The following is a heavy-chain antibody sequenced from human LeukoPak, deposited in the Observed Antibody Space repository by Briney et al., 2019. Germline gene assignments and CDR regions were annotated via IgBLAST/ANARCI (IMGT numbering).Heavy chain of an antibody. CDR3: ARGGGWYATFTCFDY. Sequence: SGGSLRLPCAASRFTFSSYWMSWVRQAPGKGLEWVANIKQDASEKYYVESVKGRFTISRDNAKNSLDLQMNSLRAEDTAVYYCARGGGWYATFTCFDYWGQGTLVTVSS. J-gene: IGHJ4*02. D-gene: IGHD6-19*01. V-gene: IGHV3-7*01. CDR1: RFTFSSYW. CDR2: IKQDASEK.